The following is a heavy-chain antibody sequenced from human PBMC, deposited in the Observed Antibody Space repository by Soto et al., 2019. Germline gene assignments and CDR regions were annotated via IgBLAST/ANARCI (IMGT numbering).Heavy chain of an antibody. Sequence: SETLSLTCTVSGASITSSNYYWAWIRQPPGMGLEWIGNMYYSGSTYYNPSLKSRVTISVDTSKNQFSLRLTSVTAADTAVYYCARQTQSFYSGYSSPYLLDYWGQGALVTVSS. CDR2: MYYSGST. J-gene: IGHJ4*02. V-gene: IGHV4-39*01. D-gene: IGHD5-18*01. CDR1: GASITSSNYY. CDR3: ARQTQSFYSGYSSPYLLDY.